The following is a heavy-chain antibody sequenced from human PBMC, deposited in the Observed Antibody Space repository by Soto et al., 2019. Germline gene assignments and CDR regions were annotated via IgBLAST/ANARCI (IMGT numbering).Heavy chain of an antibody. CDR2: IIPILGIA. V-gene: IGHV1-69*08. Sequence: QVQLVQSGAEVKKPGSSVKVSCKASGGTFSSYTISWVRQAPGQGLEWMGRIIPILGIANYAQKFQGRVTITADKSTSTAYMELSSLRSEDTAVYYCARDKTPNKYHDILTGYSPDAFDICGQGTMVTVSS. D-gene: IGHD3-9*01. CDR1: GGTFSSYT. CDR3: ARDKTPNKYHDILTGYSPDAFDI. J-gene: IGHJ3*02.